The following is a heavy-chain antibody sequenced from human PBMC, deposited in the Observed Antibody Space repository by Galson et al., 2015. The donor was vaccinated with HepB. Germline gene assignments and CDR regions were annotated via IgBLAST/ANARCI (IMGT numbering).Heavy chain of an antibody. Sequence: SVKVSCKASGGTFSSYAISWVRQAPGQGLEWMGRIIPILGIANYAQKFQGRVTITADKSTSTAYMELSSLRSEDTAVYYCARGGSWCYGIDYWGQGTLVTVSS. CDR1: GGTFSSYA. CDR2: IIPILGIA. D-gene: IGHD3-10*01. J-gene: IGHJ4*02. CDR3: ARGGSWCYGIDY. V-gene: IGHV1-69*04.